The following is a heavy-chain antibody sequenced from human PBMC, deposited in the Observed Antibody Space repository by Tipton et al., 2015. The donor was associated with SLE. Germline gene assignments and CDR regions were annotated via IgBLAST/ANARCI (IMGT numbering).Heavy chain of an antibody. D-gene: IGHD5-12*01. J-gene: IGHJ4*02. CDR2: IYTSGST. Sequence: TLSLTCTVSGGSISSGSYYWSWIRQPAGKGLEWIGRIYTSGSTNYNPSLKSRVTISVDTSKNQFSLKLSSVTAADTAVFYCARESAVAKYYFDYWGQGTLVTVSS. CDR1: GGSISSGSYY. V-gene: IGHV4-61*02. CDR3: ARESAVAKYYFDY.